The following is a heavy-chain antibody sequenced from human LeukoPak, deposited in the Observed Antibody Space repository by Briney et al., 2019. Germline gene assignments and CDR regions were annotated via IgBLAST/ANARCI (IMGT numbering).Heavy chain of an antibody. J-gene: IGHJ4*02. CDR3: ARLGAGYYDSSGYYSPDY. CDR1: GGSISSYY. CDR2: IYYGGST. Sequence: SETLSLTCTVSGGSISSYYWSWIRQPPGKGLEWIGYIYYGGSTNYNPSLKSRVTISVDTSKNQFSLKLSSVTAADTAVYYCARLGAGYYDSSGYYSPDYWGQGTLVTVSS. D-gene: IGHD3-22*01. V-gene: IGHV4-59*08.